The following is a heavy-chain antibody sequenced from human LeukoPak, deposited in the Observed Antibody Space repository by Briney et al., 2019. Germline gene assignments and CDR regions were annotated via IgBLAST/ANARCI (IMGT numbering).Heavy chain of an antibody. CDR2: ISGSGGST. V-gene: IGHV3-23*01. CDR1: GFTFSSYA. D-gene: IGHD1-14*01. J-gene: IGHJ4*02. Sequence: GGSLRLSCAASGFTFSSYAMSWVRQAPGKGLEWVSAISGSGGSTYYADSVKGRFTISRDNSKNTLYLQMNSLRAEDTAVYYCAKFGSGVLPNPYYSDYWGQGTLVTVSS. CDR3: AKFGSGVLPNPYYSDY.